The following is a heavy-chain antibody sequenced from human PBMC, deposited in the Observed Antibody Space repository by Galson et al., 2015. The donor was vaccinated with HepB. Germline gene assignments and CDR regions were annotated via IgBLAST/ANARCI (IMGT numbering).Heavy chain of an antibody. Sequence: SLRLSCAASGFTFSDYSMNWVRQAPGKGLEWVSYISSGSSTVHYVDSVKGRFTISRDNTKNSLYLQMNSLRDEDTAVYYCARDRVPGYYKRCDHYGMDVWGQGTTVTVSS. CDR1: GFTFSDYS. CDR2: ISSGSSTV. V-gene: IGHV3-48*02. J-gene: IGHJ6*02. D-gene: IGHD3-9*01. CDR3: ARDRVPGYYKRCDHYGMDV.